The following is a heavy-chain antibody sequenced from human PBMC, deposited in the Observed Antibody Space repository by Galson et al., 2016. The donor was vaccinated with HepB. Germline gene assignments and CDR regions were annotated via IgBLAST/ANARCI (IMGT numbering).Heavy chain of an antibody. D-gene: IGHD4-17*01. CDR1: GFTFSDYA. V-gene: IGHV3-23*01. Sequence: SLRLSCAASGFTFSDYAMTWVRQAPGKGLEWVSLVIGSGATTYYADSVKGRFTISRDNSKNTLYLQMNSLRAEDTAVYFCAKSIDYGDQGFDSWGQGTLVTVSS. CDR2: VIGSGATT. CDR3: AKSIDYGDQGFDS. J-gene: IGHJ4*02.